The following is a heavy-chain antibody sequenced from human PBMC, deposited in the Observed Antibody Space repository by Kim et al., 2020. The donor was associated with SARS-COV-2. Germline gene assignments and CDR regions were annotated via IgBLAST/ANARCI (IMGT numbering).Heavy chain of an antibody. Sequence: SETLSLTCAVSGDSIVSSVYYWGWIRQPPGRGLEWIGSVFHSGRTHYSPSLKSRVTISVDTSKNQFSLTVRSVTAADTAAYYCARHTSEGRFDPWGQGAL. J-gene: IGHJ5*02. CDR3: ARHTSEGRFDP. CDR2: VFHSGRT. CDR1: GDSIVSSVYY. V-gene: IGHV4-39*01. D-gene: IGHD3-10*01.